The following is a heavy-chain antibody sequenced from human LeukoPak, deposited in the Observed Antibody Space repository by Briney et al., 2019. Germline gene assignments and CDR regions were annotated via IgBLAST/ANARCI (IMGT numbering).Heavy chain of an antibody. Sequence: SETLSLTCAVYGGSFSDYYWSRIRQPPGKGLEWIGQINHSGSTKYNPSLKSRVTISVDTSKNQFSLKLSSVTAADTAVYYCARVVYGDYSKDFDYWGQGTLVTVSS. CDR3: ARVVYGDYSKDFDY. CDR2: INHSGST. D-gene: IGHD4-17*01. V-gene: IGHV4-34*01. J-gene: IGHJ4*02. CDR1: GGSFSDYY.